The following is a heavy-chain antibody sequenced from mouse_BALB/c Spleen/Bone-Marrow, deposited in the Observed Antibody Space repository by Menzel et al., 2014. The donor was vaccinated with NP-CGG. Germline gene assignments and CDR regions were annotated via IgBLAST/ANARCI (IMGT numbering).Heavy chain of an antibody. V-gene: IGHV14-3*02. J-gene: IGHJ2*01. D-gene: IGHD2-14*01. CDR2: IDPANGNA. CDR1: GFNIKDTY. CDR3: ARYRLRTYFDL. Sequence: EVMLVESGAELVKPGASVKLSCTASGFNIKDTYMHWVKQRPEQGLEWIGRIDPANGNAKYDPKFQGKATITADTSSNTAYLQLSSLTSEDTAVYYCARYRLRTYFDLWGQGTTLTVSS.